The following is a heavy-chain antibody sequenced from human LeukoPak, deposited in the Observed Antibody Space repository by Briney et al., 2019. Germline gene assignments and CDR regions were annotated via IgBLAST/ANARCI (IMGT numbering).Heavy chain of an antibody. CDR2: ISYDGSNE. Sequence: GGSLRLSCAAAGFTFSNNWMTWVRQAPGKGLEWVAVISYDGSNEYYADSVKGRFTISRDNSKNTLYLQMNSLRAEDTAVYYCASLGFGELLVDYWGQGTLVTVSS. CDR1: GFTFSNNW. D-gene: IGHD3-10*01. CDR3: ASLGFGELLVDY. V-gene: IGHV3-30-3*01. J-gene: IGHJ4*02.